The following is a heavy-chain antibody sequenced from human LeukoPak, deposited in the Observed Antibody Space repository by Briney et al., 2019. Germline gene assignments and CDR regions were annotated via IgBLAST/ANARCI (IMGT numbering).Heavy chain of an antibody. Sequence: SETLSLTCTVSGGSISSSSYYWGWIRQPPGKGLEWIGSIYYSGSTYYNPSLKSRVTISVDTSKNQFSLKLSSVTAADTAVYYCARDVKWAARRYYYYYMDVWGKGTTATVSS. J-gene: IGHJ6*03. D-gene: IGHD6-6*01. CDR1: GGSISSSSYY. CDR2: IYYSGST. V-gene: IGHV4-39*07. CDR3: ARDVKWAARRYYYYYMDV.